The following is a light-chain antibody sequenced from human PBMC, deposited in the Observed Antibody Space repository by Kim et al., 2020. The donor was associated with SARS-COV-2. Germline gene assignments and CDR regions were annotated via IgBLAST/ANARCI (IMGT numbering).Light chain of an antibody. CDR3: QVWHSSSGWV. CDR2: YDS. V-gene: IGLV3-21*04. CDR1: NIGSYS. J-gene: IGLJ3*02. Sequence: SYELTQPPSVSVAPGKTAGITCGGNNIGSYSVHWYQQKPGQAPVLVIYYDSDRPSGIPERFSGSNSGNTATLTISGVEVGDEADYYCQVWHSSSGWV.